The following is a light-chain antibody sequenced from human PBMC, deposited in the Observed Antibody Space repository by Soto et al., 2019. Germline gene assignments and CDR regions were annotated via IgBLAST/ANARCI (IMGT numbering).Light chain of an antibody. CDR3: QQYGSSPRT. Sequence: EIVLTQSPGTLSLSPGERATLSCRASQSVNNNYLAWYQQKPDQAPRPLIYGAANRATGIPDRFSGSGSGTDFTLTISRLEPEDFAVYYCQQYGSSPRTFGQGTKVEIK. J-gene: IGKJ1*01. CDR1: QSVNNNY. V-gene: IGKV3-20*01. CDR2: GAA.